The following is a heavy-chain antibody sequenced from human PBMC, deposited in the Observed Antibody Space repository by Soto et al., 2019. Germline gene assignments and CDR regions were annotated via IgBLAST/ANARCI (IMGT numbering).Heavy chain of an antibody. Sequence: QVQLVQSGAEVKKPGASVKVSCKASGYSFTSYDINWVRQATGQGREWMGWMNPDSGNTGYAHKFQGRVTLTRNTSISTAYMELSSLTSADTAVYYCARGPSRSYRPFWLYWGQGTLVTVSS. J-gene: IGHJ4*02. CDR2: MNPDSGNT. D-gene: IGHD3-16*02. CDR1: GYSFTSYD. CDR3: ARGPSRSYRPFWLY. V-gene: IGHV1-8*01.